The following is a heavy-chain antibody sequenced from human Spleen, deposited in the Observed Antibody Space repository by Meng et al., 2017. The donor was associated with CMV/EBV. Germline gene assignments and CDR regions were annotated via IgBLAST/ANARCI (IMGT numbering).Heavy chain of an antibody. Sequence: ASVKVSCKASGYTFTGYYMHWVRQAPGQGLEWMGWINPNSGGTNYAQKFQGRVTMTRDTSISTAYMELSRLRSDDTAVYYCARDTRLEAYYDFDYWGQGTLVTVSS. CDR1: GYTFTGYY. D-gene: IGHD3-3*01. J-gene: IGHJ4*02. V-gene: IGHV1-2*02. CDR3: ARDTRLEAYYDFDY. CDR2: INPNSGGT.